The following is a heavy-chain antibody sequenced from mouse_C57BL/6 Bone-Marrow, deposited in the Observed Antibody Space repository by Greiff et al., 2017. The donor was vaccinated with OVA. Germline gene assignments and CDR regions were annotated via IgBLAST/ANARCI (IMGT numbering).Heavy chain of an antibody. CDR2: IYPGDGDT. J-gene: IGHJ1*03. Sequence: QVQLQQSGPELVKPGASVKISCKASGYAFSSSWMNWVKQRPGKGLEWIGRIYPGDGDTNYNGKFKGKATLTADKSSSTAYMQLSRLTSEDSAVYCCARCSYGSSWYFDVWGTGTTVTVSS. D-gene: IGHD1-1*01. V-gene: IGHV1-82*01. CDR1: GYAFSSSW. CDR3: ARCSYGSSWYFDV.